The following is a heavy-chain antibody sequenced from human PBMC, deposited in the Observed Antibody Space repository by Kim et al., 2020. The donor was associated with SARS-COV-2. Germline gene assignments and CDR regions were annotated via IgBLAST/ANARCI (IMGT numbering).Heavy chain of an antibody. J-gene: IGHJ4*02. D-gene: IGHD6-19*01. V-gene: IGHV3-21*01. CDR1: GFTFSSYS. CDR2: ISSSSSYI. Sequence: GGSLRLSCAASGFTFSSYSMNWVRQAPGKGLEWVSSISSSSSYIYYADSVKGRFTISRDNAKNSLYLQMNSLRAEDTAVYYCARDLRRYSSGWWGRGWGQGTLVTVSS. CDR3: ARDLRRYSSGWWGRG.